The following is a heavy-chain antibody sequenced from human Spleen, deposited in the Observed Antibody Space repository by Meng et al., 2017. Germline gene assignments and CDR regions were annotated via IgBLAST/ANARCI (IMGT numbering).Heavy chain of an antibody. V-gene: IGHV1-2*06. J-gene: IGHJ2*01. Sequence: QVQVVQSGSELRKPGASVKVSCKASGYTFTGYYMHWVRQAPGQGLEWMGRINPNSGGTNYAQKFQGRVTMTRDTSISTAYMELSRLRSDDTAVYYCARVSGINLRYFDLWGRGTLVTVSS. CDR3: ARVSGINLRYFDL. D-gene: IGHD3-10*01. CDR1: GYTFTGYY. CDR2: INPNSGGT.